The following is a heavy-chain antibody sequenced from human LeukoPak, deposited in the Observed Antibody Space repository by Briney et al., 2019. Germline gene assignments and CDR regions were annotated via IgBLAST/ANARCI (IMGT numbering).Heavy chain of an antibody. J-gene: IGHJ6*02. Sequence: GGSLRLSCAASGFPFSSYAMTWVRQAPGKGLEWVSLISGSAGSTYYADSVKGRFTISRDNSKNTLYLQVNSLRAEDTAVYYCAKGGDDYYYYFYYGMGVWGQGTTVTVSS. CDR3: AKGGDDYYYYFYYGMGV. D-gene: IGHD1-26*01. V-gene: IGHV3-23*01. CDR2: ISGSAGST. CDR1: GFPFSSYA.